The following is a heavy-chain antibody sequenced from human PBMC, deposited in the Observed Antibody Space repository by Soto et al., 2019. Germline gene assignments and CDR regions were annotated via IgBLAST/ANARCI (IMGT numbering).Heavy chain of an antibody. J-gene: IGHJ4*02. D-gene: IGHD5-12*01. CDR1: GFTFSSYS. CDR2: ISSSSSYI. CDR3: AREEYSGYDPVDY. Sequence: LSLTCAASGFTFSSYSMNWVRQAPGKGLEWVSSISSSSSYIYYADSVKGRFTISRDNAKNSLYLQMNSLRAEDTAVYYCAREEYSGYDPVDYWGQGTLVTVSS. V-gene: IGHV3-21*01.